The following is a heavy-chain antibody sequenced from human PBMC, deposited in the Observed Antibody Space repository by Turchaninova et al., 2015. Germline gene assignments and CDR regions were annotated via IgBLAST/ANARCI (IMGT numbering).Heavy chain of an antibody. Sequence: VQLQDAGHGLVTPYQTLAPSVPCCGGAISIGGYSWRWSRQHHGKVLEWLGYINYSGNTYYNPYLKSRVTISVDTSKIQFSLKLSSVAAADTAVYYCARVGYSYGGVRPGVDYWGQGTLVTVSS. CDR2: INYSGNT. D-gene: IGHD5-18*01. J-gene: IGHJ4*02. CDR3: ARVGYSYGGVRPGVDY. V-gene: IGHV4-31*02. CDR1: GGAISIGGYS.